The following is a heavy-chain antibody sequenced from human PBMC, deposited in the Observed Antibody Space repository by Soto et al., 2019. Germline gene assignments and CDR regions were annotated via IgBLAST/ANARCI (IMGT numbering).Heavy chain of an antibody. CDR2: IYYSGST. J-gene: IGHJ3*01. V-gene: IGHV4-59*01. Sequence: SETLSLTCTVSGGSISSYYWSWIRQPPGKGLERIGYIYYSGSTNYNPSHKRRVTISVDTSKNQISLKLRSVTDADTAVYYCARVWGGAFDFWGQGTMVTVSS. D-gene: IGHD3-10*01. CDR3: ARVWGGAFDF. CDR1: GGSISSYY.